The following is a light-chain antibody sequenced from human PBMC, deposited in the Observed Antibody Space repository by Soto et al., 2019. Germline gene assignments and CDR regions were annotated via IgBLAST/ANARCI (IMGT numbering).Light chain of an antibody. J-gene: IGLJ2*01. CDR2: GVS. CDR3: LLYYGGARV. CDR1: SSDVGGSDY. Sequence: QSALTQPASVSGSPGQSITVSCTGSSSDVGGSDYISWYQQHPGKAPRLIIYGVSDRPSGVSSRFSGSKSGNTASLTISGLQPEDEAHYYCLLYYGGARVFGGGTQLTVL. V-gene: IGLV2-14*03.